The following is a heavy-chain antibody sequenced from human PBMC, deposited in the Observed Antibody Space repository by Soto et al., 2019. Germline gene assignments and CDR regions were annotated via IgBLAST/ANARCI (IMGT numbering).Heavy chain of an antibody. Sequence: ASVKVSCKASGFTFTSSAMQWVRQARGQRLEWIGWIVVGSGNTNYAQKFQERVTITRDMSTSTAYMELSSLRSEDTAGYYCAADSCCAGVFPMDVWGKGTTVTVSS. CDR3: AADSCCAGVFPMDV. J-gene: IGHJ6*03. CDR2: IVVGSGNT. CDR1: GFTFTSSA. D-gene: IGHD3-10*02. V-gene: IGHV1-58*02.